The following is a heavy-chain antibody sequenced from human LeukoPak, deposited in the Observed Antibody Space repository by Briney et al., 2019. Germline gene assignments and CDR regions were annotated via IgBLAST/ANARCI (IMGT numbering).Heavy chain of an antibody. Sequence: SETLSLTCTVSGGFISSYYWSWLRQPPGKGLEWIGYIYHSGSTKYNPSLKSRVTISVDTSKNQFSLKMSSVTAADTAVYYCARDGYSGNDGLWGQGTLVTVSS. CDR2: IYHSGST. J-gene: IGHJ4*02. CDR1: GGFISSYY. CDR3: ARDGYSGNDGL. D-gene: IGHD5-12*01. V-gene: IGHV4-59*01.